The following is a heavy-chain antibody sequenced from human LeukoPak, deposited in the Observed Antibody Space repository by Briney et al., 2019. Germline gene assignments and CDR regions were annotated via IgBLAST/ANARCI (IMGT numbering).Heavy chain of an antibody. J-gene: IGHJ4*02. V-gene: IGHV3-23*01. Sequence: GGSLRLSCAASGFTFSSYAMSWVRQAPGKGLEWVSAISGSGGSTYYADSVKGRFTISRDNSKNTLYLQMNSLRAEDTAVYYCAKDRQENELYCGGDCYSGTAFDYWAREPWSPSPQ. D-gene: IGHD2-21*02. CDR1: GFTFSSYA. CDR3: AKDRQENELYCGGDCYSGTAFDY. CDR2: ISGSGGST.